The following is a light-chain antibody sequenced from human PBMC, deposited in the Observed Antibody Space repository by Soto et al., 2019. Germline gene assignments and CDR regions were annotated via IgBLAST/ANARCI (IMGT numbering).Light chain of an antibody. J-gene: IGKJ2*03. CDR3: MQVTHFPHS. CDR2: NIS. V-gene: IGKV2-24*01. Sequence: DIVMTQTPLSSPVTLGQPASISCRSSQSLVHSDGSTYLNWLQQRPGQPPRLLIHNISKRFSGVPDRFSGSGAGTDFTLKISRVEAEDVGIYYCMQVTHFPHSFGQGTRLEIK. CDR1: QSLVHSDGSTY.